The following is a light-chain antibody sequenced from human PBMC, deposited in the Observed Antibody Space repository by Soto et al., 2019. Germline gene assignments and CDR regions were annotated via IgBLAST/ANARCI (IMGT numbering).Light chain of an antibody. CDR3: QQYSSWPLT. CDR2: GVS. Sequence: EIVMTQSPATLSVSPGERATLSCRASQSVTNNNLAWYQQKLGLAPRLLIYGVSTRATGVPARFSGSGSGTEFTLTISSLQSEDFAVYYCQQYSSWPLTFGGGTKVEIK. V-gene: IGKV3-15*01. J-gene: IGKJ4*01. CDR1: QSVTNNN.